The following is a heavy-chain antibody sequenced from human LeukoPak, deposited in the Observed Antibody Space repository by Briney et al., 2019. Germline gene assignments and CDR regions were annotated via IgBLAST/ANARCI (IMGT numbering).Heavy chain of an antibody. D-gene: IGHD2-15*01. Sequence: PSETLSLTCAVYGGSFSGYYWSWIRQPPGKGLEWIGEINHSGSTNYNPSLKSRVTISVDTSKNQFSLKLSSVTAADTAVYYCARVGYPPAGFDYWGQGTLVTVSS. CDR3: ARVGYPPAGFDY. CDR1: GGSFSGYY. V-gene: IGHV4-34*01. CDR2: INHSGST. J-gene: IGHJ4*02.